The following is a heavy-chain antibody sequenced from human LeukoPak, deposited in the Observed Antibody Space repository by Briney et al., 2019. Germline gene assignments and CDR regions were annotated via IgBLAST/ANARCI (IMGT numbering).Heavy chain of an antibody. CDR2: ISSSGGST. J-gene: IGHJ4*02. Sequence: GGSLRLSCAASGFTFSSYAMSWVRQAPGKGLEWVSAISSSGGSTYYADSVKGRFTISRDNSRNTLYLQMNSLRAEDTAVYYCAKDVLARYSSIWYYFGYWGRESWSPSPQ. V-gene: IGHV3-23*01. CDR1: GFTFSSYA. D-gene: IGHD6-13*01. CDR3: AKDVLARYSSIWYYFGY.